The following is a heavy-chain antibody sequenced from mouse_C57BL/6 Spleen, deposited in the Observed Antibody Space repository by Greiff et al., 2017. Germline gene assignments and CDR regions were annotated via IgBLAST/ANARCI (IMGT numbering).Heavy chain of an antibody. Sequence: QVQLQQSGPGLVQPSQSRSTTAPFLGSPLPGIGVHGFGQSPGKGLEWLGVIWSGGSTDYNAAFISRLSISKDNSKSQVFFKMNSLQADDTAIYYCARWGYAMDYWGQGTSVTVSS. CDR3: ARWGYAMDY. CDR2: IWSGGST. V-gene: IGHV2-2*01. CDR1: GSPLPGIG. J-gene: IGHJ4*01.